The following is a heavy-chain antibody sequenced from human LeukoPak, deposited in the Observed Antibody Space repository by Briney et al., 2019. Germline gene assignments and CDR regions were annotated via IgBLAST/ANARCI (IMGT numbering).Heavy chain of an antibody. CDR1: GGSISSYY. CDR2: IYHSGST. D-gene: IGHD5-12*01. J-gene: IGHJ4*02. Sequence: PSETLSLTCTVSGGSISSYYWSWIRQPPGKGLEWIGEIYHSGSTNYNPSLKSRVTISVDKSKNQFSLKLSSVTAADTAVYYCARGGTGYIGYWGQGTLVTVSS. V-gene: IGHV4-59*12. CDR3: ARGGTGYIGY.